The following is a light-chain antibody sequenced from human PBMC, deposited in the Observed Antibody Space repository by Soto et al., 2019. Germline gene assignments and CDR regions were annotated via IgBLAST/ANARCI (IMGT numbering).Light chain of an antibody. V-gene: IGKV1-5*03. CDR2: KAS. J-gene: IGKJ4*01. Sequence: DIQLSQSPSTLPASVGDRVTITCRASQSINGVLAWYQQKPGKAPKLLIYKASSLESGVPSRFNGSGSGAEFTLTISSLQPDDFASYYCLQYNSYSFTFGGGTKVDIK. CDR1: QSINGV. CDR3: LQYNSYSFT.